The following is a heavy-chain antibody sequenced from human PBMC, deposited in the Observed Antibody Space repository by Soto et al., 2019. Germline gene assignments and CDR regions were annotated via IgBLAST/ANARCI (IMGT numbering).Heavy chain of an antibody. CDR3: ARECYGYPPYGMDX. CDR1: GGSVSSGSYY. V-gene: IGHV4-61*01. D-gene: IGHD5-18*01. J-gene: IGHJ6*02. CDR2: IYYSGST. Sequence: SETLSLTCTVSGGSVSSGSYYWSWIRQPPGKGLEWIGYIYYSGSTNYNPSLKGRVTISVDTSKNQFSLKLSSVTAADTAVYYCARECYGYPPYGMDXWGQGTTVTV.